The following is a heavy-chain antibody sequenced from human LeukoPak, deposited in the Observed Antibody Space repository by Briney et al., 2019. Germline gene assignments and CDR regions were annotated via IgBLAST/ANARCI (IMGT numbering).Heavy chain of an antibody. D-gene: IGHD2-21*02. Sequence: PGPCLRLCCTSSVFTFIHYAGSSVLQAPPRRPHRLSSIRSKVYRESTEYAASVRGRFTISRDDSESIAYLTMTSLISEDTAVYYCTSHRRGGDDFDYWGQGTLVTVSS. J-gene: IGHJ4*02. CDR3: TSHRRGGDDFDY. V-gene: IGHV3-49*02. CDR2: IRSKVYREST. CDR1: VFTFIHYA.